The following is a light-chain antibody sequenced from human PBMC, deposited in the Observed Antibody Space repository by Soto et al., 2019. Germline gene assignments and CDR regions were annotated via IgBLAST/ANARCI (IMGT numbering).Light chain of an antibody. V-gene: IGKV3-15*01. CDR2: GAS. Sequence: EIVMTQSPATLSVSPGERATLSCRASQSVSSNLAWYQQKPGQAPRLLIYGASTRATGIPARFSGSGSGTEFTLTINSLQSEDFAVYYCQQSNNWWTFGQGTKVEIK. CDR1: QSVSSN. J-gene: IGKJ1*01. CDR3: QQSNNWWT.